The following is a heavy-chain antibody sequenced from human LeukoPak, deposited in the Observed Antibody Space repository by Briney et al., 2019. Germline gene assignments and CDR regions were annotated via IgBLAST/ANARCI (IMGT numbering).Heavy chain of an antibody. J-gene: IGHJ4*02. CDR2: IYYNGSP. V-gene: IGHV4-59*01. D-gene: IGHD3-22*01. CDR3: ARDSRSYERSGYYHFDY. Sequence: SETLSLTCAVYGGSFSGYYWSWIRQPPGKGLEWIGYIYYNGSPNYNPSLKSRVTMSQDTSKNQFSLKLTSVTAADTAVYYCARDSRSYERSGYYHFDYWGQGSLVTVSS. CDR1: GGSFSGYY.